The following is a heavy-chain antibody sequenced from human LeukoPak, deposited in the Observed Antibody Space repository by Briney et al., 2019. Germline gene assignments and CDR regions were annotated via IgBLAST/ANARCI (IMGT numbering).Heavy chain of an antibody. CDR1: GGTFSSYA. Sequence: ASVKVSCKASGGTFSSYAISWVRQAPGQGLEWMGIINPSGGSTSYAQKFQGRVTMTRDMSTSTVYMELSSLRSEDTAVYYCARDALEPPQGLDYWGQGTLVTVSS. CDR2: INPSGGST. CDR3: ARDALEPPQGLDY. V-gene: IGHV1-46*01. J-gene: IGHJ4*02.